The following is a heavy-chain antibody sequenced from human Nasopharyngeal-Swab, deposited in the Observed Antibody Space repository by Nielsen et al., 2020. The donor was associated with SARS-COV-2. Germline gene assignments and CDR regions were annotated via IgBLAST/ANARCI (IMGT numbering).Heavy chain of an antibody. CDR2: IHSDGTST. CDR3: AKDLPEGWNSYLWYFDL. Sequence: GESLKISCAASGFTFSSYSMNWVRQAPGMGLEWVSVIHSDGTSTKYADSVKGRFTIPRDNSKDTLYLQMNSLRAEDTAVYYCAKDLPEGWNSYLWYFDLWGRGTLVTVSS. J-gene: IGHJ2*01. D-gene: IGHD1-1*01. V-gene: IGHV3-23*03. CDR1: GFTFSSYS.